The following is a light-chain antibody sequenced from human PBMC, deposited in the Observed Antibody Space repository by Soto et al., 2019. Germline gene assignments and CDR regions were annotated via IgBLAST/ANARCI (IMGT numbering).Light chain of an antibody. Sequence: AIRMTQSPSSFSASTGDRVTITCRASQDVRSYLAWYQQKPGKAPKLLLYGASTLQSGVPSRFTRSGSGTDFTLTINSLQSEDFATYYCQQYYTSPLTFGPGTRVDIK. CDR3: QQYYTSPLT. CDR1: QDVRSY. J-gene: IGKJ3*01. CDR2: GAS. V-gene: IGKV1-8*01.